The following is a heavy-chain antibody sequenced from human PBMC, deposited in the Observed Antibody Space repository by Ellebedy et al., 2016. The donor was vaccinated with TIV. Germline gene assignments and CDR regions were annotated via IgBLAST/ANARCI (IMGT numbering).Heavy chain of an antibody. J-gene: IGHJ6*02. CDR2: IYYSGYT. Sequence: MPSETLSLTCTVSAGSISTSYWSWIRQPPGQGLEWIGYIYYSGYTEYNPSLKSRVTISLDTSKDQFSLRLSSVTAADTAVYYCARGPLRYFDWVYYYHGMDVWGQGTTVTVSS. V-gene: IGHV4-59*08. CDR3: ARGPLRYFDWVYYYHGMDV. D-gene: IGHD3-9*01. CDR1: AGSISTSY.